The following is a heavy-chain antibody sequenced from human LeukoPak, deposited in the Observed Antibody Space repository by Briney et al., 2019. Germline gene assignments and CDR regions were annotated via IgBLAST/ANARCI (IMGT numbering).Heavy chain of an antibody. D-gene: IGHD6-13*01. J-gene: IGHJ5*02. CDR2: ISSSGSYI. V-gene: IGHV3-21*01. CDR3: ALSSGSWDWFDP. CDR1: GFTFSSYS. Sequence: GGSLRLSCAASGFTFSSYSMNWVRQAPGKGLEWVSSISSSGSYIYYADLLKGRFIISRDNAKNSLYLQMNSLRAEDTAVYYCALSSGSWDWFDPWGHGTLVTVSS.